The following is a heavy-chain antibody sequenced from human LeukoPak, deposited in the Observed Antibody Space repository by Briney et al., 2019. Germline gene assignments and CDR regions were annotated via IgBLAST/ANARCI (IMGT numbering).Heavy chain of an antibody. CDR1: GYTFTGYY. Sequence: ASVKVSCKASGYTFTGYYMHWVRQAPGQGLEWMGWINPNSGGTNYAQKFQGRVTMTRDTSTSTVYMELSSLRSEDTAVYYCARDPGYDFWSGYYTTAQLDYWGQGTLVTVSS. CDR2: INPNSGGT. D-gene: IGHD3-3*01. V-gene: IGHV1-2*02. CDR3: ARDPGYDFWSGYYTTAQLDY. J-gene: IGHJ4*02.